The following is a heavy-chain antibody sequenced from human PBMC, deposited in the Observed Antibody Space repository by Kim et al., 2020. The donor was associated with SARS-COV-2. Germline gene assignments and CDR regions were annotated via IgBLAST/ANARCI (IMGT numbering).Heavy chain of an antibody. CDR2: ISSSSSTI. CDR3: AREAQILLLWFGELESGWFDP. Sequence: GGSLRLSCAASGFTFSSYSMNWVRQAPGKGLEWVSYISSSSSTIYYADSVKGRFTISRDNAKNSLYLQMNSLRAEDTAVYYCAREAQILLLWFGELESGWFDPWGQGTLVTVSS. D-gene: IGHD3-10*01. J-gene: IGHJ5*02. V-gene: IGHV3-48*04. CDR1: GFTFSSYS.